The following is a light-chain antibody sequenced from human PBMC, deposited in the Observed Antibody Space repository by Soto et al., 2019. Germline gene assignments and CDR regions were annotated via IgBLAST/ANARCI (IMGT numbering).Light chain of an antibody. J-gene: IGKJ1*01. Sequence: EIVLTQSPGTLSLSPGERATLSCRARQSVSSSYLAWYQQKPGQAPRLLIYGASSRATGIPDRFSGSGSGTDFTLTISRLEPEDFAVYYCQQYASSRTFGQGTKVDIK. V-gene: IGKV3-20*01. CDR1: QSVSSSY. CDR3: QQYASSRT. CDR2: GAS.